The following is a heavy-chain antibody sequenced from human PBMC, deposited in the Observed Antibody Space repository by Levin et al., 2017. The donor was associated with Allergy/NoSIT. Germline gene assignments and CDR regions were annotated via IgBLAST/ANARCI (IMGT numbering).Heavy chain of an antibody. J-gene: IGHJ4*02. D-gene: IGHD4-17*01. V-gene: IGHV3-48*01. CDR1: GFTFSSYS. CDR3: ARDDYGDYFDY. CDR2: ISSSSSTI. Sequence: SCAASGFTFSSYSMNWVRQAPGKGLEWVSYISSSSSTIYYADSVKGRFTISRDNAKNSLYLQMNSLRAEDTAVYYCARDDYGDYFDYWGQGTLVTVSS.